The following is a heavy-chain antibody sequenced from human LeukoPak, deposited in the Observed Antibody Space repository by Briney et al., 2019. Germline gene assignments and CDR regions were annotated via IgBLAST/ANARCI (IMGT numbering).Heavy chain of an antibody. CDR3: ARDSSGYDYVDY. J-gene: IGHJ4*02. D-gene: IGHD5-12*01. CDR1: GFTFSSYA. CDR2: ISSSGSTV. V-gene: IGHV3-48*03. Sequence: GGSLRLSCAASGFTFSSYAMNWVRQAPGKGLEGVSYISSSGSTVYYADSVKGRFTISRDNAKNSLYLQMNSLRAEDTAVYYCARDSSGYDYVDYWGQGTLVTVSS.